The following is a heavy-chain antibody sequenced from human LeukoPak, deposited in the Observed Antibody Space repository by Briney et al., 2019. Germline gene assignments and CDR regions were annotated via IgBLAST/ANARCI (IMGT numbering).Heavy chain of an antibody. CDR2: ISAYNGNT. V-gene: IGHV1-18*01. D-gene: IGHD4-17*01. Sequence: GASVKVSCKASGYTFTSYGISWVRQAPGQGLEWMGWISAYNGNTNYAQKLQGRVTMTTDTSTSIAYMELRSLRSDDTAVYYCARDPTTVTVGYFDYWGQGTLVTVSS. CDR1: GYTFTSYG. J-gene: IGHJ4*02. CDR3: ARDPTTVTVGYFDY.